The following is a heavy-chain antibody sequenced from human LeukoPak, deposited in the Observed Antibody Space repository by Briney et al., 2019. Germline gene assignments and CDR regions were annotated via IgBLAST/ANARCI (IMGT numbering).Heavy chain of an antibody. Sequence: GGSLRLSCAASGFTFSSYGMHWVRQAPGKGLEWVAFIRYDGSNKYYADSVKGRFTISRDNSKNTLYLQMNSLRAEDTAVYYCAKDPLSYYGSGSYPSYFDYWGQGTLVTVSS. V-gene: IGHV3-30*02. CDR3: AKDPLSYYGSGSYPSYFDY. J-gene: IGHJ4*02. D-gene: IGHD3-10*01. CDR1: GFTFSSYG. CDR2: IRYDGSNK.